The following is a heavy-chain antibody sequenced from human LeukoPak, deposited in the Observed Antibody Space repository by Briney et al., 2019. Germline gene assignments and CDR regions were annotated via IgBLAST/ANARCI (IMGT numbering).Heavy chain of an antibody. D-gene: IGHD6-13*01. V-gene: IGHV4-38-2*02. CDR3: ARATVAAAGTQWFDP. J-gene: IGHJ5*02. CDR2: IYHSGST. CDR1: GYSISSGYY. Sequence: PSETLSLTCTVSGYSISSGYYWGWIRQPPGKGLEWVGSIYHSGSTYSNPSLKSRVTISVATSKNQFSLKLSSVTAADTAVYYCARATVAAAGTQWFDPWGQGTLVTVSS.